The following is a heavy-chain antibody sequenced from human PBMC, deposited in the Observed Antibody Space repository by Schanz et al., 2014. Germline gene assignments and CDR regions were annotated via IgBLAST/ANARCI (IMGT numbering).Heavy chain of an antibody. CDR3: ARDPNSVNEIDY. CDR2: INNDGSQK. Sequence: DVQLVESGGGLVQPGGSLRLACAASRFTFSNYWVGWVRQAPGKGLESVASINNDGSQKFYVDSVKGRFTLSRDNAKNSMYLQMNSLRVEDTAVYYCARDPNSVNEIDYWGQGTLVTVSS. CDR1: RFTFSNYW. V-gene: IGHV3-7*03. D-gene: IGHD5-12*01. J-gene: IGHJ4*02.